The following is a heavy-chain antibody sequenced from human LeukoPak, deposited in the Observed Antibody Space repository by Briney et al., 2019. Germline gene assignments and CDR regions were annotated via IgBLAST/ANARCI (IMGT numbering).Heavy chain of an antibody. D-gene: IGHD4-17*01. V-gene: IGHV1-18*01. CDR2: ISAYNGNT. J-gene: IGHJ4*02. CDR3: ARDRFTRGVTTYLFDY. CDR1: GYTFTSYG. Sequence: ASVKVSCKASGYTFTSYGISWVRQAPGQGLEWMGWISAYNGNTNYAQKLQGRVTMTTDTSTSTAYMELRSLGSDDTAVYYCARDRFTRGVTTYLFDYWGQGTLVTVSS.